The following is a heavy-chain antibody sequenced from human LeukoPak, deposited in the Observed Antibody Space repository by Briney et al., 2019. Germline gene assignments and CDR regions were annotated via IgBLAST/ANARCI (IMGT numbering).Heavy chain of an antibody. CDR3: ARDVSQDILTGYYYLVDYFDY. CDR1: GFTFSSYG. J-gene: IGHJ4*02. V-gene: IGHV3-33*01. Sequence: GRSLRLSCAASGFTFSSYGMHWVRQAPGKGLEWVAVIWYDGSNKYYADSVKGRFTISRDNSKNTLYLQMNSLRAEDTAVYYCARDVSQDILTGYYYLVDYFDYWGQGTLVTVSS. CDR2: IWYDGSNK. D-gene: IGHD3-9*01.